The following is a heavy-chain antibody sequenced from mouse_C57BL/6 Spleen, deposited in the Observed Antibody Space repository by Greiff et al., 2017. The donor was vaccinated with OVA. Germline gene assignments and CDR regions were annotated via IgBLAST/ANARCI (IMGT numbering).Heavy chain of an antibody. Sequence: DVKLVESGGGLVKPGGSLKLSCAASGFTFSSYAMSWVRQTPEKRLEWVATISDGGSYTYYPDNVKGRFTISRDNAKNNLYLQMSHLKSEDTAMYYCARVYYGSSYGYAMDYWGQGTSVTVSS. CDR3: ARVYYGSSYGYAMDY. CDR2: ISDGGSYT. J-gene: IGHJ4*01. D-gene: IGHD1-1*01. V-gene: IGHV5-4*03. CDR1: GFTFSSYA.